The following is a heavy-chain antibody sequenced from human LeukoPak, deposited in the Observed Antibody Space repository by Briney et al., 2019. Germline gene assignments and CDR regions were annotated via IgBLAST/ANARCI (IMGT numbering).Heavy chain of an antibody. V-gene: IGHV1-2*02. D-gene: IGHD5-12*01. Sequence: ALVQVSCKASGYTFTGYYMHWVRQAPGQGLEWLGWINPNSGGTNYAQKFQGRVTMTRDTSISTAYMELSRLRADDTAVYYCARAAGPYVDIVATTLYYYYYGMDVWGQGTTVTVSS. CDR3: ARAAGPYVDIVATTLYYYYYGMDV. CDR1: GYTFTGYY. J-gene: IGHJ6*02. CDR2: INPNSGGT.